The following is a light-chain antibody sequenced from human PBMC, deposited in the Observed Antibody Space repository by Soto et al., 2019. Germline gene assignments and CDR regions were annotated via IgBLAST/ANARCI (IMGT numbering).Light chain of an antibody. CDR2: GAS. V-gene: IGKV3-15*01. J-gene: IGKJ1*01. CDR3: QQYNNWPRT. Sequence: EIVMTQSPATLSVSPGERATLSCRASQSVSANFAWYQQKPGQAPRLLIDGASTRATGIPARFSGSGSGTEFTLTISSLQSEDFAVYYCQQYNNWPRTFGQGTKVEI. CDR1: QSVSAN.